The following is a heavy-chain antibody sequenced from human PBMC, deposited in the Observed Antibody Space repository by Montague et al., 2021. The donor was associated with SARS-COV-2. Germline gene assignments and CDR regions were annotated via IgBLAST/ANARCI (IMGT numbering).Heavy chain of an antibody. CDR1: GFTFDDYG. CDR3: AKAPGSYVSSGYLSTYLDY. J-gene: IGHJ4*02. CDR2: ISWNGHSI. V-gene: IGHV3-9*01. D-gene: IGHD3-22*01. Sequence: SLRLSCAASGFTFDDYGMHWVRQAPGKGLEWVLGISWNGHSIDYADSVKGRFTIPRDNAKNSLYLQMDSLRVEDTAYYYCAKAPGSYVSSGYLSTYLDYWGQGTLVTVSS.